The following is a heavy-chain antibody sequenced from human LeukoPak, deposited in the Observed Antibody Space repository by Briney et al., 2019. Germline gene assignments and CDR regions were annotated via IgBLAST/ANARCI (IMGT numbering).Heavy chain of an antibody. CDR2: ISGSGGST. Sequence: HPGGSLRLSCAASGFTFSSYGMSWVRQAPGKGLEWVSAISGSGGSTYYADSVKGRFTISRDNSKNTLSLQVNSLRAEDTAVYYCAKDRSGSTYLPRYQDYWGQGTRVTVSS. D-gene: IGHD3-10*01. V-gene: IGHV3-23*01. CDR1: GFTFSSYG. J-gene: IGHJ4*02. CDR3: AKDRSGSTYLPRYQDY.